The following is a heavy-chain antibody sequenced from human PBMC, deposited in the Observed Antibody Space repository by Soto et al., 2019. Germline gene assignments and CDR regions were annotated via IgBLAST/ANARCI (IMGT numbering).Heavy chain of an antibody. Sequence: SETPSLTCTVSGGSISSSSYYWGWIRQPPGKGLEWIGSIYYSGSTYYNPSLKSRVTISVDTSKNQFSLKLSSVTAADTAVYYCARRSRVVAANYYYYYYMDVWGKGTTVTVSS. D-gene: IGHD2-15*01. V-gene: IGHV4-39*01. CDR3: ARRSRVVAANYYYYYYMDV. J-gene: IGHJ6*03. CDR1: GGSISSSSYY. CDR2: IYYSGST.